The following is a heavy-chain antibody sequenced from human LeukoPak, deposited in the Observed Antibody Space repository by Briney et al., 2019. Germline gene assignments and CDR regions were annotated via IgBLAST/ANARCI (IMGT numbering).Heavy chain of an antibody. D-gene: IGHD2-15*01. CDR2: ISSSGSTK. CDR3: ARDRDGYCSGDSCLPNWFDP. J-gene: IGHJ5*02. CDR1: GFSFSSYE. Sequence: PGGSLRLSCAASGFSFSSYEMNWVRQAPGKGLEWVSCISSSGSTKYYADSVKGRFTISRDNAKNSLYLQMNSLRAEDTAVYYCARDRDGYCSGDSCLPNWFDPWGQGTLVTVSS. V-gene: IGHV3-48*03.